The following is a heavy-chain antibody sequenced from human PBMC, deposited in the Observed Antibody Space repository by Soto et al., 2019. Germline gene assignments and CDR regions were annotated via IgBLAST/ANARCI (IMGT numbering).Heavy chain of an antibody. CDR3: AREARYYDSSGYPDY. V-gene: IGHV4-59*01. D-gene: IGHD3-22*01. CDR2: IYYSGST. Sequence: SETLSLTCTVSGGSISSYYWSWIRQPPGKGLEWIGYIYYSGSTNYNPSLKSRVTISVDTSKNQFSLKLSSVTAADTAVYYCAREARYYDSSGYPDYWGQGTLVTAPQ. J-gene: IGHJ4*02. CDR1: GGSISSYY.